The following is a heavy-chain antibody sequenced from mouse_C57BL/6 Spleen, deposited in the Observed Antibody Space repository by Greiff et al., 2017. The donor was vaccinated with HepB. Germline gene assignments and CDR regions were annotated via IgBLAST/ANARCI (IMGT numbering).Heavy chain of an antibody. V-gene: IGHV1-64*01. CDR1: GYTFTSYW. J-gene: IGHJ2*01. CDR3: ARSFFTTVDY. D-gene: IGHD1-1*01. CDR2: IHPNSGST. Sequence: VKLKQPGAELVKPGASVKLSCKASGYTFTSYWMHWVKQRPGQGLEWIGMIHPNSGSTNYNEKFKSKATLTVDKSSSTAYMQLSSLTSEDSAVYYCARSFFTTVDYWGQGTTLTVSS.